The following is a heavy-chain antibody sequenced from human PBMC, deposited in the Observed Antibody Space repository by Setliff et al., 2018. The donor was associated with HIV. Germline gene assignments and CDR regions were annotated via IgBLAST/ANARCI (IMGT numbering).Heavy chain of an antibody. D-gene: IGHD6-13*01. CDR2: VYYSGST. V-gene: IGHV4-39*02. CDR1: GVSTSSSSYY. CDR3: ARVPTSSWYVTTQRTKEYFYH. Sequence: SETLSLTCTVSGVSTSSSSYYWGWIRQPPGKGLEWIGYVYYSGSTYYNPSLKSRLTISVDTSKNHFSLRLTSVTAADTAIYYCARVPTSSWYVTTQRTKEYFYHWGQGTLVTVSS. J-gene: IGHJ1*01.